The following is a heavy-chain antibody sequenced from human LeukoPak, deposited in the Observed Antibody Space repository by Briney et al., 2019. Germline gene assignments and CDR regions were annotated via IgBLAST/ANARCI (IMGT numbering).Heavy chain of an antibody. CDR1: GGSISSGGYS. D-gene: IGHD2-15*01. Sequence: PSETLSLTCTVSGGSISSGGYSWSWIRQPPGKGLEWIGYIYHSGSTYYNPSLKSRVTISVDRSKNQFSLKLSSVTAADTAVYYCARAHSPYCSGGSCLFYYYGMAVWGQGTTVTVSS. J-gene: IGHJ6*02. CDR2: IYHSGST. V-gene: IGHV4-30-2*01. CDR3: ARAHSPYCSGGSCLFYYYGMAV.